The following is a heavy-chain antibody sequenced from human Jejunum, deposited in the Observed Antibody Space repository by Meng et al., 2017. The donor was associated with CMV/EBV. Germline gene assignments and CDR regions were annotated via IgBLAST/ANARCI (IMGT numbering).Heavy chain of an antibody. Sequence: QGQLQESAPGLVKPSQTLSLTCSVSGGSIGSGDYYWSWIRQPPGKGLEWIGYIHDTGSTYYNPSLKSRVDISLGTSRNHFSLTLSSVTAEDTAVYFCARGSIFVSFDSWGQGTLVTVSS. CDR2: IHDTGST. J-gene: IGHJ4*02. D-gene: IGHD3-3*01. V-gene: IGHV4-30-4*08. CDR1: GGSIGSGDYY. CDR3: ARGSIFVSFDS.